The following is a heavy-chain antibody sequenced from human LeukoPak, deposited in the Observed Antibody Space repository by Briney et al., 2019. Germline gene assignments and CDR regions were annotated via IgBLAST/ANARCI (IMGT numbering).Heavy chain of an antibody. CDR1: GFTFSTYW. Sequence: EGSLRLSCAASGFTFSTYWMTWVRQAPGKGLEWVANIKQDDSEIYYVDSVRGRFTISRGNAKNSLYLQMNSLRAEDTAVYYCARDNNGPDYWGQGTLVTVSS. CDR3: ARDNNGPDY. V-gene: IGHV3-7*01. D-gene: IGHD2-8*01. CDR2: IKQDDSEI. J-gene: IGHJ4*02.